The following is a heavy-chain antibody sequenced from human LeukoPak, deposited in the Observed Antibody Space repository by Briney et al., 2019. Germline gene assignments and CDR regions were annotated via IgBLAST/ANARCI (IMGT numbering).Heavy chain of an antibody. CDR1: GFIFSSYS. J-gene: IGHJ1*01. V-gene: IGHV3-30*02. CDR2: IPYDGSNK. CDR3: AKNGGVVTIPFRGDVEYFQN. Sequence: SGGSLRLSCAASGFIFSSYSMNWVRQAPGKGLEWVAFIPYDGSNKYYADSVRGRLTISRDNSKNTLYLQMNSLRVEDTAVYYCAKNGGVVTIPFRGDVEYFQNWGQGTLVTVSS. D-gene: IGHD5-12*01.